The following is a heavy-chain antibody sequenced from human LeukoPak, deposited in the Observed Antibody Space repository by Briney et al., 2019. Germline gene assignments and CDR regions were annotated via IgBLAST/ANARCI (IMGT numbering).Heavy chain of an antibody. J-gene: IGHJ4*02. D-gene: IGHD2-15*01. Sequence: GGSLRLSCAASGFTFSSYGMHWVRQAPGKGLEWVAFIRYDGSNKYYADSVKGRFTISRDNSKNTLYLQMNSLRAEDTAVYYCAKARRQAAVDYWGQGTLVTVSS. CDR1: GFTFSSYG. CDR3: AKARRQAAVDY. CDR2: IRYDGSNK. V-gene: IGHV3-30*02.